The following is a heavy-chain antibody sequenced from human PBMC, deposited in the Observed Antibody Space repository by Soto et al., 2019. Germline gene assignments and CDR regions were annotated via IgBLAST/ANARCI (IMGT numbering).Heavy chain of an antibody. J-gene: IGHJ3*02. CDR2: ISYDGSNK. CDR1: GFTFSSYG. V-gene: IGHV3-30*18. CDR3: AKEDSSGYSLMADAFDI. D-gene: IGHD3-22*01. Sequence: QVQLVESGGGVVQPGRSLRLSCAASGFTFSSYGMHWVRQAPGKGLEWVAVISYDGSNKYYADSVKGRLTISRDNSKNTLYLQMNSLRAEDTAVYYCAKEDSSGYSLMADAFDIWGKGTMVTVSS.